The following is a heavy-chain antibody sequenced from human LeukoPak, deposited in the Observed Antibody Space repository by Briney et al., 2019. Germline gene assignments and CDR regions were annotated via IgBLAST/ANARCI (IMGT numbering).Heavy chain of an antibody. J-gene: IGHJ5*02. CDR1: GGSISSHY. D-gene: IGHD2-2*01. CDR2: IYYSGST. Sequence: NPSETLSLSCTVSGGSISSHYWSWIRQPPGEGLEWIGYIYYSGSTNYNPSLKSRVTISVDTSKNQFSLKLSSVTAADTAVYYCARHVHCSSTSCYHHNWFDPWGQGTLVTVSS. V-gene: IGHV4-59*08. CDR3: ARHVHCSSTSCYHHNWFDP.